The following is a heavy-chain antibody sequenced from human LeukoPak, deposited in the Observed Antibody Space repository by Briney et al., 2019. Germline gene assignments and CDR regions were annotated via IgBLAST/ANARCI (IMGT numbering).Heavy chain of an antibody. CDR1: GFTFSSYG. J-gene: IGHJ4*02. D-gene: IGHD6-19*01. CDR3: AKRARVFRIAVAPPSDY. CDR2: IRYDGSNK. Sequence: GGSLRLSCAASGFTFSSYGMHWVRQAPGKGLEWVAFIRYDGSNKYYADSVKGRFTISRDNSKNTLYLQMNSLRAEDTAVYYCAKRARVFRIAVAPPSDYWGQGNLVTVSS. V-gene: IGHV3-30*02.